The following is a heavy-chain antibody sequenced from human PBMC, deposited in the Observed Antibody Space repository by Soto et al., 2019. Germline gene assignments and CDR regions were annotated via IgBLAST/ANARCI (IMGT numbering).Heavy chain of an antibody. D-gene: IGHD3-22*01. V-gene: IGHV3-30-3*01. J-gene: IGHJ4*02. CDR2: ISYDGSNK. CDR1: GFTFSSYA. Sequence: GGSLRLSCAASGFTFSSYAMHWVRQAPGKGLEWVAVISYDGSNKYYADSVKGRFTTSRDNSKNTLYLQMNSLRAEDTAVYYCARASYYYDSSGFLDYWGQGTLVTVSS. CDR3: ARASYYYDSSGFLDY.